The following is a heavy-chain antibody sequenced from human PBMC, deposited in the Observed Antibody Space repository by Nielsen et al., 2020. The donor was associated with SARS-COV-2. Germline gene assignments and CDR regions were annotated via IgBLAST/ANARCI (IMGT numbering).Heavy chain of an antibody. D-gene: IGHD3-3*01. CDR2: TSGYNGDT. CDR3: ARDFGSYGMDV. Sequence: ASVKVSCKASGYRFINYAMHWVRQAPGQGLEWMGWTSGYNGDTRYAQKLQGRVTMTTDTSTNTAYVELRSLTSDDTAVYYCARDFGSYGMDVWGQGITVTVSS. V-gene: IGHV1-18*01. J-gene: IGHJ6*02. CDR1: GYRFINYA.